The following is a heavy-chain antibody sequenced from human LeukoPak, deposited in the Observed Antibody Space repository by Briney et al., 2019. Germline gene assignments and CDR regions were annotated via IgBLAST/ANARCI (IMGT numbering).Heavy chain of an antibody. CDR1: GGSISSRSYY. CDR3: ARRLSGSRLNWFDP. V-gene: IGHV4-39*01. CDR2: IYYSGST. Sequence: PSETLSLTCTVSGGSISSRSYYWGWIRQPPGKGLEWIGIIYYSGSTYSNPSLRSRVTISVDTSKNQFSLKLSSVTAADTAVYYCARRLSGSRLNWFDPWGQGTLVTVSS. J-gene: IGHJ5*02. D-gene: IGHD3-10*01.